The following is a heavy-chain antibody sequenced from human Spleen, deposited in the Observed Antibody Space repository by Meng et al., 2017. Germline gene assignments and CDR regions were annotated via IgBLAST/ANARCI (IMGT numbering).Heavy chain of an antibody. CDR1: GFTFTDHW. CDR3: AKEGIPDALDI. D-gene: IGHD2-2*02. V-gene: IGHV3-9*01. Sequence: GGSLRLSCAASGFTFTDHWMHWVRQAPGKGLEWVSGISWNSGSIGYADSVKGRFTISRDNAKKSLYLQMNSLRVEDTALYYCAKEGIPDALDIWGQGTMVTVSS. J-gene: IGHJ3*02. CDR2: ISWNSGSI.